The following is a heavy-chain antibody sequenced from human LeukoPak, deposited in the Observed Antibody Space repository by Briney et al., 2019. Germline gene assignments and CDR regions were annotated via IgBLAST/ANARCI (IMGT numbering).Heavy chain of an antibody. J-gene: IGHJ4*02. D-gene: IGHD7-27*01. Sequence: GGSLRLSCAASGFTVSSNYMSWVRQAPGKGLEWVSVIYSGGSTYYADSVKGRFTISRDNAKNSLYLQMNSLRAEDTAVYYCAREEGGKLGIDYYFDYWGQGTLVTVSS. CDR3: AREEGGKLGIDYYFDY. CDR1: GFTVSSNY. V-gene: IGHV3-66*01. CDR2: IYSGGST.